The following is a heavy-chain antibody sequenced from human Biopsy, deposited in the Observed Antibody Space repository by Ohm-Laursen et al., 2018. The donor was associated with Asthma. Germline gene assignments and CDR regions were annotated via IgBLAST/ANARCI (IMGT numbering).Heavy chain of an antibody. CDR2: ISPDGRSA. V-gene: IGHV3-23*01. J-gene: IGHJ3*01. CDR3: VKDTVEDRGGYYTFDV. CDR1: GFMFRSFG. D-gene: IGHD3-22*01. Sequence: SLRLSCAASGFMFRSFGMHWARQAPGKGLEWVSTISPDGRSAHGPDSFRGRFTISRDNSRDTLYLQMRSLRADDTAVYYCVKDTVEDRGGYYTFDVWGQGTKVTVSS.